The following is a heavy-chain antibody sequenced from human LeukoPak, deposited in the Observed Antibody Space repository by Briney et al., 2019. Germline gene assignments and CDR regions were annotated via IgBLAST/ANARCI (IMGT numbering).Heavy chain of an antibody. CDR3: AKDVSIFGPYWYFDL. J-gene: IGHJ2*01. D-gene: IGHD3/OR15-3a*01. CDR2: IRDDGSNK. V-gene: IGHV3-30*02. Sequence: GGSLRLSCAASGFTFSSYGMHWVRQAPGKGLEWVAFIRDDGSNKYYADSVKGRFTISRDNSKNTLYLQMNSLRAEDTAVYYCAKDVSIFGPYWYFDLWGRGTLVTVSS. CDR1: GFTFSSYG.